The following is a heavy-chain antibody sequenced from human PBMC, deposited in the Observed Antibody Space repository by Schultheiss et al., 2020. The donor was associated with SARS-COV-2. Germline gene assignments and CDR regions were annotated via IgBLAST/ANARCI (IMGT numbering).Heavy chain of an antibody. V-gene: IGHV4-59*01. D-gene: IGHD3-3*01. CDR3: ARGGPLRFLEWLPYGMDV. CDR1: GGSISSYY. Sequence: SQTLSLTCTVSGGSISSYYWSWIRQPPGKGLEWIGYIYYSGSTNYNPSLKSRVTISVDTSKNQFSLKLSSVTAADTAVYYCARGGPLRFLEWLPYGMDVWGQGTTVTVSS. CDR2: IYYSGST. J-gene: IGHJ6*02.